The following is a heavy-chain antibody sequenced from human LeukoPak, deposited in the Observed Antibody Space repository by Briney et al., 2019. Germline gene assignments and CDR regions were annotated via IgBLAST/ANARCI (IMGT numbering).Heavy chain of an antibody. CDR2: IYYSGST. Sequence: SQTLSLTCTVSGGSISSGDYYWSWIRQPPGKGLEWIGYIYYSGSTYYNPSLKSRVTTSVDTSKNQFSLKLSSVTAADTAVYYCARVNYDSRDFDYWGQGTLVTVSS. CDR3: ARVNYDSRDFDY. CDR1: GGSISSGDYY. D-gene: IGHD3-22*01. J-gene: IGHJ4*02. V-gene: IGHV4-30-4*01.